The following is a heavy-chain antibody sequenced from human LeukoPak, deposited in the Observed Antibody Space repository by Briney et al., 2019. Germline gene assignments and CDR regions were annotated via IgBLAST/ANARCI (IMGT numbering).Heavy chain of an antibody. V-gene: IGHV4-34*01. CDR3: AALDY. Sequence: PSETLSLTCAVYGESLSGYYWSWIRQPPGKGLEWIGEINHSGSTNYNPSLKSRVTISKDTSKNQFSLKLSSVTAADTAVYYCAALDYWGQGTLVTVSS. J-gene: IGHJ4*02. CDR2: INHSGST. CDR1: GESLSGYY.